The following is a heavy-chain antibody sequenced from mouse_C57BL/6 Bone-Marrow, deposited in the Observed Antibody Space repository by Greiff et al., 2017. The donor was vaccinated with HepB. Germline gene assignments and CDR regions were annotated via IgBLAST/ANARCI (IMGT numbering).Heavy chain of an antibody. D-gene: IGHD1-1*01. V-gene: IGHV1-4*01. CDR1: GYTFTSYT. CDR2: INPSSGYT. Sequence: VQGVESGAELARPGASVKMSCKASGYTFTSYTMHWVKQRPGQGLEWIGYINPSSGYTKYNQKFKDKATLTADKSSSTAYMQLSSLTSEDSAVYYCHYYGSSYAYFDVWGTGTTVTVSS. J-gene: IGHJ1*03. CDR3: HYYGSSYAYFDV.